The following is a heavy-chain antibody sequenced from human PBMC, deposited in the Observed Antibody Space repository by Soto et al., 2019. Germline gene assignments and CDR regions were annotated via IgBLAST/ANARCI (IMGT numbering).Heavy chain of an antibody. CDR3: AHRRGADYKGCFHY. Sequence: QITLKASGPTLVKPTQTLTLTCTFSGFSLSTSGVGVGWIRQPPGKALEWLALIYWSDEKRYSPSLSSRLTITKDTSKNQVVLTMTNMDPVDTATYYCAHRRGADYKGCFHYWGQGTVVTVSS. J-gene: IGHJ4*02. D-gene: IGHD4-4*01. CDR2: IYWSDEK. V-gene: IGHV2-5*01. CDR1: GFSLSTSGVG.